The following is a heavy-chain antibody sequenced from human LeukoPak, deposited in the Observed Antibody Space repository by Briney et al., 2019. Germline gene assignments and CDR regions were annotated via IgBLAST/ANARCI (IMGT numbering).Heavy chain of an antibody. CDR2: VYYSGST. Sequence: SETLSLTCTVSGGSISSYYWSWIRQPPGKGLEWIGYVYYSGSTNYNPSLESRVTISVDTSKNHFSLKLSSVTAADTAVYCCARGIGNNRYYYYMDVWGKGTTVTVSS. V-gene: IGHV4-59*01. CDR1: GGSISSYY. CDR3: ARGIGNNRYYYYMDV. D-gene: IGHD1-14*01. J-gene: IGHJ6*03.